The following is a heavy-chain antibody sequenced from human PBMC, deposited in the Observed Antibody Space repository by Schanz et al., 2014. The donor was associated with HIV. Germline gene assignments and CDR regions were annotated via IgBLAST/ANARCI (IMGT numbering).Heavy chain of an antibody. D-gene: IGHD2-15*01. CDR3: ARGVRRDCRTPDCNTGWFDP. V-gene: IGHV4-34*01. Sequence: QVQLQPWGAGLLKPSETLSLTCTVYGESFSGYYWTWIRQPPGKGLEWIGEVNHGGTTNYSPSLKSRVTISVDASKRQFSLNLASVTAADTAVYYCARGVRRDCRTPDCNTGWFDPWGQGTLVTVSS. CDR2: VNHGGTT. J-gene: IGHJ5*02. CDR1: GESFSGYY.